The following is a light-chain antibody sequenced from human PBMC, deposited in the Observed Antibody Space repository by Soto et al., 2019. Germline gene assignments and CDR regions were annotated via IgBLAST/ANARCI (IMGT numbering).Light chain of an antibody. J-gene: IGKJ2*01. CDR3: QQRSNWPRST. V-gene: IGKV3-11*01. CDR2: DAS. Sequence: EIVLTQSPATLSLSPGERATLSCRASQSVSSYLAWYQQKPGQAPRLLIYDASNRATGIAARFSGSGSGTDFTLTISRLEPEDFAVYYCQQRSNWPRSTFGQGTKLEIK. CDR1: QSVSSY.